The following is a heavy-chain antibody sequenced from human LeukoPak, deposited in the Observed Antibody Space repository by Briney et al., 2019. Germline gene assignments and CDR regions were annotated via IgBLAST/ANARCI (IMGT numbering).Heavy chain of an antibody. CDR2: ISAYNGNT. CDR1: GYTFTSYG. J-gene: IGHJ4*02. V-gene: IGHV1-18*01. Sequence: ASVKVSCKASGYTFTSYGISWVRQAPGQGLEWMGWISAYNGNTNYAQKLQGRVTMTTDTSTSTAYTELRSLRSDDTAVYYCARDLGYSSVVLFDYWGQGTLVTVSS. D-gene: IGHD6-19*01. CDR3: ARDLGYSSVVLFDY.